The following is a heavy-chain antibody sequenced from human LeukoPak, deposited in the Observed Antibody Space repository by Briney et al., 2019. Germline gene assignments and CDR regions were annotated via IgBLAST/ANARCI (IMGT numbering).Heavy chain of an antibody. CDR3: ARCPVSYDSSARWFDP. J-gene: IGHJ5*02. Sequence: ASVKVSCKASGYTFTSYDINWVRQATGQGLEWMGWMNPNSGNTGYAQKFQGRVTMTRNTSISTAYMELSSLRSEDTAVYYCARCPVSYDSSARWFDPWGQGTLVTVSS. CDR1: GYTFTSYD. D-gene: IGHD3-22*01. CDR2: MNPNSGNT. V-gene: IGHV1-8*01.